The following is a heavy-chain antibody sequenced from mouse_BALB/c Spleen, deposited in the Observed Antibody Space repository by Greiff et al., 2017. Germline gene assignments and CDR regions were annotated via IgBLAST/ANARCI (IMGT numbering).Heavy chain of an antibody. Sequence: EVKLMESGGGLVKPGGSLKLSCAASGFTFSSYAMSWVRQTPEKRLEWVASISSGGSTYYPDSVKGRFTISRDNAKNNLYLQMSSLKSEDTAMYYCARFYYDYDVGSYYAMDYWGQGTSVTVSS. J-gene: IGHJ4*01. CDR2: ISSGGST. V-gene: IGHV5-6-5*01. CDR3: ARFYYDYDVGSYYAMDY. CDR1: GFTFSSYA. D-gene: IGHD2-4*01.